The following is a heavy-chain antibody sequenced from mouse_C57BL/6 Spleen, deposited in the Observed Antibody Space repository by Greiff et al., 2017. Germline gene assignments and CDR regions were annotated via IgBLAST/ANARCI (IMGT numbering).Heavy chain of an antibody. CDR2: IDPENGDT. Sequence: EVQGVESGAELVRPGASVKLSCTASGFNIKDDYMHWVKQRPEQGLEWIGWIDPENGDTDYASKFQGKATITADTSSNTAYLQLSSLTSEDTAVXYGTFYGPDGYFDFWGTGTTVTVAS. CDR3: TFYGPDGYFDF. J-gene: IGHJ1*03. V-gene: IGHV14-4*01. D-gene: IGHD1-1*02. CDR1: GFNIKDDY.